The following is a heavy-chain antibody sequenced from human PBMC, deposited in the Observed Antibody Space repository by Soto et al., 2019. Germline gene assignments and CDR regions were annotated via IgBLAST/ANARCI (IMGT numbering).Heavy chain of an antibody. D-gene: IGHD5-12*01. CDR2: VAQNGSS. Sequence: QVQLQESGPGLMEPSGTLSLTCTVSSGSISSSNWWSWVRQPPGKGLEWIGEVAQNGSSHPPSSLKSRVTVSIDKSRNQLSLRLTSVSAADTAVYYCARNRYDGYDFDSWGQGTLVVVSP. CDR3: ARNRYDGYDFDS. J-gene: IGHJ4*02. CDR1: SGSISSSNW. V-gene: IGHV4-4*02.